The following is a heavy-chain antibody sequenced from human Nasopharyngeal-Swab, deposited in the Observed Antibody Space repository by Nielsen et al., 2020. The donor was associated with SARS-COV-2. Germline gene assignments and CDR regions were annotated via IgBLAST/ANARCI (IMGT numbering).Heavy chain of an antibody. Sequence: ASVKVSCKASGGTFSSYAISWVRQAPGQGLEWMGRINPNSGGTNYAQKFQGRVTMTRDTSISTAYMELSRLRSDDTAVYYCARPRRGYSYGYFDYWGQGTLVTVSS. D-gene: IGHD5-18*01. J-gene: IGHJ4*02. CDR3: ARPRRGYSYGYFDY. CDR1: GGTFSSYA. CDR2: INPNSGGT. V-gene: IGHV1-2*06.